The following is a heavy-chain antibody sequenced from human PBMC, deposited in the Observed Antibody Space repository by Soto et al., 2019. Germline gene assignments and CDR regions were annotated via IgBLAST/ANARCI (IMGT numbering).Heavy chain of an antibody. CDR1: GFTFSSYA. V-gene: IGHV3-30-3*01. Sequence: QVQLVESGGGVVQPGRSLRLSCAASGFTFSSYAMHWVRQAPGKGLEWVAVISYDGSNKYYADSVKGRFTISRDNSKNTLYLQMNSLRAEDTAVYYCARDLDQRKTYYYSGMDVWGQGTTVTVSS. CDR3: ARDLDQRKTYYYSGMDV. D-gene: IGHD2-2*01. CDR2: ISYDGSNK. J-gene: IGHJ6*02.